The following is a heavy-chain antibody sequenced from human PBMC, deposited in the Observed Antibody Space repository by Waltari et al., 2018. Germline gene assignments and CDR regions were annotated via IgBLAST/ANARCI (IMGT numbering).Heavy chain of an antibody. CDR1: GGSISSSSYY. J-gene: IGHJ4*02. Sequence: QLQLQESGPGLVKPSETLSLTCTVSGGSISSSSYYWGWIRQPPGKGLEWIGSIYYSGSTYYNPSLKSRFTISVDTSKNQFSLKLSSVTAADTAVYYCARLDYDILTASYYFDYWGQGTLVTVSS. CDR3: ARLDYDILTASYYFDY. V-gene: IGHV4-39*01. D-gene: IGHD3-9*01. CDR2: IYYSGST.